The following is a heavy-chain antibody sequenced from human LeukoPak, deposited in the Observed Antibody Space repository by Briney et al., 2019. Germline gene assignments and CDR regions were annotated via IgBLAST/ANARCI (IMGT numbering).Heavy chain of an antibody. CDR1: GFTFSSYE. V-gene: IGHV3-48*03. Sequence: QSGGSLRLSCAASGFTFSSYEMNWVRQAPGKGLEWVSYISSSGSSIYYADSVKGRFTSSRDNAKNSLYLQMNSLRAEDTAVYYCARDYYGSGSYYRYNWFDPWGQGTLVTVSS. CDR3: ARDYYGSGSYYRYNWFDP. D-gene: IGHD3-10*01. J-gene: IGHJ5*02. CDR2: ISSSGSSI.